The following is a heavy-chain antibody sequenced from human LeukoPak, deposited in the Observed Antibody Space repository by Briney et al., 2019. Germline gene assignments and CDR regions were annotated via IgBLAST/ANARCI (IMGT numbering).Heavy chain of an antibody. V-gene: IGHV3-74*01. D-gene: IGHD1-26*01. CDR3: ARDPEWELLVD. J-gene: IGHJ4*02. CDR1: GFTFSSYW. CDR2: INTDGSST. Sequence: GGSLRLSCAASGFTFSSYWMHWVRQAPGKGLVWVSRINTDGSSTRYADSVKGRFTISRDNAKNTLYLQMNGRRAEDTAVYYCARDPEWELLVDWGEGTLFTVSS.